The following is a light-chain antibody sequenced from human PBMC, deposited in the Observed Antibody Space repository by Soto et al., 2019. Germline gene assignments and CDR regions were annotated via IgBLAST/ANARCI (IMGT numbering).Light chain of an antibody. V-gene: IGLV1-44*01. CDR2: STS. CDR3: AAWDDRLDVYV. J-gene: IGLJ1*01. Sequence: QSVLTQPPSASGTPGQIVAISCSGSSSNIGSNTVTWYQPLPGTAPKLLIYSTSQRSSGVPGRFSGSKSGASASLSISGLQSEDEADYYCAAWDDRLDVYVFGTGTKLTVL. CDR1: SSNIGSNT.